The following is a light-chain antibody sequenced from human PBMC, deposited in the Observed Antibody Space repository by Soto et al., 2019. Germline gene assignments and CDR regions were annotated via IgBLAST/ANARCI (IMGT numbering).Light chain of an antibody. V-gene: IGKV1-13*02. CDR2: DAS. Sequence: AIPLTQSPSSLSASVGDRVTITCRASQAISSALAWYQQKPGRAPKLLIYDASTFESGVPSRFSGSGSGTDFTLTISSLQPEDFLTYYCQQFNSYPLTFGGGTKVEIK. CDR3: QQFNSYPLT. CDR1: QAISSA. J-gene: IGKJ4*01.